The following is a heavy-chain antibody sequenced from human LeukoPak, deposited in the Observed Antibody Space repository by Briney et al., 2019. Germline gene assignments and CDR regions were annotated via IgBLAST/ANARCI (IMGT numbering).Heavy chain of an antibody. V-gene: IGHV3-30*01. CDR2: ISYDGSNK. D-gene: IGHD4-17*01. CDR1: GFTFSSYA. J-gene: IGHJ4*02. CDR3: ARGPDYGDYADY. Sequence: GRSLRLSCAASGFTFSSYAMHWVRQAPGKGLEWVAVISYDGSNKYYADSVKGRFTISRDNSKNTLCLQMDSLRAEDTAVYYCARGPDYGDYADYWGQGTLVTVSS.